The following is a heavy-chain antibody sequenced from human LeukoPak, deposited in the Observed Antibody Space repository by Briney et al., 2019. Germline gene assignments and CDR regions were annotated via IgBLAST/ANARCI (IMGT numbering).Heavy chain of an antibody. CDR2: MNPNSGNT. CDR3: ARGVDILTGYTSYFDY. D-gene: IGHD3-9*01. Sequence: ASVKVSCKASGYTFTSYDINWVRQAPGQGLEWMGWMNPNSGNTGYAQKFQGRVTMTRNTSISTACMELSSLRSEDTAVYYCARGVDILTGYTSYFDYWGQGTLVTVSS. CDR1: GYTFTSYD. V-gene: IGHV1-8*01. J-gene: IGHJ4*02.